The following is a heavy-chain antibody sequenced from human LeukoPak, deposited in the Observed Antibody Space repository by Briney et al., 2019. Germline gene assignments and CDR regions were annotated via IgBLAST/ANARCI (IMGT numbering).Heavy chain of an antibody. CDR3: ARLTYSSGWYSEYYYYGMDV. CDR2: IYYSGST. D-gene: IGHD6-19*01. CDR1: GFTLSDYY. V-gene: IGHV4-59*01. J-gene: IGHJ6*02. Sequence: GSLRLSCATSGFTLSDYYMNWIRQPPGKGLEWIGYIYYSGSTNYNPSLKSRVTISVDTSKNQFSLKLSSVTAADTAVYYCARLTYSSGWYSEYYYYGMDVWGQGTTVTVSS.